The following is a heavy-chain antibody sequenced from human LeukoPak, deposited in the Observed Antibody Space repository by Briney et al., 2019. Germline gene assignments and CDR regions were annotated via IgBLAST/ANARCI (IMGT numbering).Heavy chain of an antibody. Sequence: PSDTLSLTCTVSGGSISSSSYYWGWIRQPPGKGLEWIGSIYYSGSTYYNPSLKSRVTISVDTSKNQFSLKLSSVTAADTAVYYCARQGSSGYHFDYWGQGTLVTVSS. D-gene: IGHD3-22*01. J-gene: IGHJ4*02. V-gene: IGHV4-39*01. CDR1: GGSISSSSYY. CDR2: IYYSGST. CDR3: ARQGSSGYHFDY.